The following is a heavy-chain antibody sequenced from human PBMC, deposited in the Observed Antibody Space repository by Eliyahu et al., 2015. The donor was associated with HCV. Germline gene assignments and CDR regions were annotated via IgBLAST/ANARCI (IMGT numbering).Heavy chain of an antibody. CDR2: IXYSWSX. V-gene: IGHV4-39*01. Sequence: QLQLQESGPGLVKPSEXLSLTCXVSXXSIXSSSYYWGWIRQPPGKGREWIGSIXYSWSXYYXPSLKSRVTISVDTSKNQFSLKLSSVTAADTAVYYCASPYDFWSGYGRAFDIWGQGTMVTVSS. J-gene: IGHJ3*02. CDR1: XXSIXSSSYY. D-gene: IGHD3-3*01. CDR3: ASPYDFWSGYGRAFDI.